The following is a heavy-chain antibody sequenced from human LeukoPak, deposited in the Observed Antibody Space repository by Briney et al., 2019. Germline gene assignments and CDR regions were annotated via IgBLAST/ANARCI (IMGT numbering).Heavy chain of an antibody. Sequence: PSETLSLTCAVSGGSISSTNWWNWVRQPPGKRLEWIGEIYHSGSTNYNPSLKSRVTVSVDKSKNQFSLKLSSVTAADTAVYYCARTYYYAAFDIWGQGTMVTVSS. D-gene: IGHD3-10*01. CDR1: GGSISSTNW. CDR2: IYHSGST. CDR3: ARTYYYAAFDI. V-gene: IGHV4-4*02. J-gene: IGHJ3*02.